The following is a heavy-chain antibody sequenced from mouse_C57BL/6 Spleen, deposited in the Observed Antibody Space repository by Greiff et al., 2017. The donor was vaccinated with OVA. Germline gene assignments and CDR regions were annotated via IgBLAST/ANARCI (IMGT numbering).Heavy chain of an antibody. Sequence: QVQLQQSGAELVKPGASVKMSCKASGYTFTSYWITWVKQRPGQGLEWIGDIYPGSGSTNYNEKFKSKATLTVDTSSSTAYMQLSSLTSEDSAVYYCATIYYGYDGYFDVWGTGTTVTVSS. CDR3: ATIYYGYDGYFDV. J-gene: IGHJ1*03. CDR1: GYTFTSYW. CDR2: IYPGSGST. V-gene: IGHV1-55*01. D-gene: IGHD2-2*01.